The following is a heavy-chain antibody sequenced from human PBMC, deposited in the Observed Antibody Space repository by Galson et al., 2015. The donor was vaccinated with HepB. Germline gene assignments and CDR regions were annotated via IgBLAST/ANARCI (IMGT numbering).Heavy chain of an antibody. CDR1: GFTFSSYG. V-gene: IGHV3-30*18. Sequence: SLRLSCAASGFTFSSYGMHWVRQAPGKGLEWVAVISYDGSNKYYADSVKGRFTISRDNSKNTLYLQMNSLRAEDTAVYYCANGEYYDSSGYYSRTHYWGQGTLVTVSP. J-gene: IGHJ4*02. CDR2: ISYDGSNK. D-gene: IGHD3-22*01. CDR3: ANGEYYDSSGYYSRTHY.